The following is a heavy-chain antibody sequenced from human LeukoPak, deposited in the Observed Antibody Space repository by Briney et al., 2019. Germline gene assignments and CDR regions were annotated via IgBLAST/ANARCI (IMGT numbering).Heavy chain of an antibody. CDR1: GFTVSSNY. Sequence: GGSLKLSCAASGFTVSSNYMSWVRQAPGKGLEWVSVIYSGGSTYYADSVKGRFTISRDNSKNTLYLQMNSLRAEDTAMYYCARPLGMVRGVISSWFDPWGQGTLVTVSS. CDR3: ARPLGMVRGVISSWFDP. CDR2: IYSGGST. J-gene: IGHJ5*02. V-gene: IGHV3-53*01. D-gene: IGHD3-10*01.